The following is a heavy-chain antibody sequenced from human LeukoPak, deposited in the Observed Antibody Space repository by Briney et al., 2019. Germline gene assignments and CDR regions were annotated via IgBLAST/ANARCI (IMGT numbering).Heavy chain of an antibody. CDR2: INPSGGST. Sequence: ASVKVSCKASGYTFTSYYMHWVRQAPGQGLEWMGIINPSGGSTSYAQKFQGRVTMTRDTSTSTVYMELSSLRSEDTAVYYCARDSGRDGYGVWAHWYFDLWGRGTLVTVSS. CDR1: GYTFTSYY. CDR3: ARDSGRDGYGVWAHWYFDL. V-gene: IGHV1-46*01. J-gene: IGHJ2*01. D-gene: IGHD5-24*01.